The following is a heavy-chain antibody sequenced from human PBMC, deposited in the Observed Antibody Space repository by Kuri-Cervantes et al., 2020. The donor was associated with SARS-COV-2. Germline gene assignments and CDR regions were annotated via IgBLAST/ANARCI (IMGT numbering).Heavy chain of an antibody. D-gene: IGHD2-15*01. V-gene: IGHV1-46*01. Sequence: ASVKVSCKVSGYTLTELSMHWVRQAPGKGLEWMGIINPSGGSTSYAQKFQGRVTMTRDTSTSTVYMELSSLTSEDTAVYYCVVGFLSSRKWDYWGQGTLVTVSS. CDR2: INPSGGST. J-gene: IGHJ4*02. CDR1: GYTLTELS. CDR3: VVGFLSSRKWDY.